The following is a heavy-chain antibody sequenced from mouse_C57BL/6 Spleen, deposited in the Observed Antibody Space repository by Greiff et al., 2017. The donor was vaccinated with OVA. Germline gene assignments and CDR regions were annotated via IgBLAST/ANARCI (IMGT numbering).Heavy chain of an antibody. CDR2: IDPSDSYT. Sequence: QVQLQQPGAELVKPGASVKLSCKASGYTFTSYWMQWVKQRPGQGLEWIGEIDPSDSYTNSNQKFKGKATLTVDTSSSTAYMQLSSLTSEDSAVYYCASSTPSYVENYWGQGTTLTVSS. V-gene: IGHV1-50*01. J-gene: IGHJ2*01. CDR1: GYTFTSYW. D-gene: IGHD1-1*01. CDR3: ASSTPSYVENY.